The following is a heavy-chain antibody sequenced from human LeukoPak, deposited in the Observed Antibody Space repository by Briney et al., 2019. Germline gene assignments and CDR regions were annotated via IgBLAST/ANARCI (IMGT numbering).Heavy chain of an antibody. V-gene: IGHV4-59*01. J-gene: IGHJ4*02. CDR3: VRGYCSGATCYHFDY. Sequence: NSSETLSLTCTVSVASITSYYWNCIRQPPGKGLEWLGYFYYSGSDNYNPSLKSRITISVDTSKNQFSLKLSSVTAADTAVYYCVRGYCSGATCYHFDYWGQGTLVTVSS. CDR1: VASITSYY. CDR2: FYYSGSD. D-gene: IGHD2-15*01.